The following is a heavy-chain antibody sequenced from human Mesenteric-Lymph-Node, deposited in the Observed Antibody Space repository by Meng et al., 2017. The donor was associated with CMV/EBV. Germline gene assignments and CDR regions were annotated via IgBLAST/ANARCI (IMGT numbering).Heavy chain of an antibody. Sequence: GGSLRLSCAASGFIFSSYAMSWVRQAPGKGLEWVSIIYSGSSNTYYADSVQGRFTISRDNSKNTLYLQMNSLRAEDKAVYYCAKTVSGDSYHFDYWGQGTLVTVSS. CDR3: AKTVSGDSYHFDY. CDR1: GFIFSSYA. D-gene: IGHD5-18*01. CDR2: IYSGSSNT. V-gene: IGHV3-23*03. J-gene: IGHJ4*02.